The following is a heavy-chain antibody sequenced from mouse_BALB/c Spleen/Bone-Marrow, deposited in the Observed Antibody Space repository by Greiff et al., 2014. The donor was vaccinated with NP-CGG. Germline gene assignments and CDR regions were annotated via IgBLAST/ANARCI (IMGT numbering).Heavy chain of an antibody. Sequence: EVQLQQSGAELVKPGASVKLSCTAPGFNIKDTYMHWVKQRPEQGLEWIGRIDPANGNTKYDPKFQGKATITADTSSNTAYLQLSSLTSEDTAVYYCASYYYGRYFDVWGAGTTATVSS. V-gene: IGHV14-3*02. CDR3: ASYYYGRYFDV. CDR2: IDPANGNT. J-gene: IGHJ1*01. CDR1: GFNIKDTY. D-gene: IGHD1-1*01.